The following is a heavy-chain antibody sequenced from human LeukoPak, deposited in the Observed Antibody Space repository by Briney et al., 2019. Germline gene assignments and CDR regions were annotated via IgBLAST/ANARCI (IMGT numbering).Heavy chain of an antibody. J-gene: IGHJ4*02. Sequence: GGALRLSCAASGFSFDDYAMHWVRPAPRKGLEWVSGITWNSAPIGYADPVKGRFTISRDKSKDSLYLQMNSLTVEDTAVYYCAKNRSGWYYLDYWGQGTLVTVSS. CDR2: ITWNSAPI. CDR3: AKNRSGWYYLDY. CDR1: GFSFDDYA. V-gene: IGHV3-9*01. D-gene: IGHD6-19*01.